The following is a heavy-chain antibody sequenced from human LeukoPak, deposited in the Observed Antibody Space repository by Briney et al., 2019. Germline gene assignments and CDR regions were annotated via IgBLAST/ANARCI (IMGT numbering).Heavy chain of an antibody. Sequence: GGSLRLSCAASGFTFTSHEMNWVRQAPGKGLEWLSYISTSGRKVDYADSVKGRFTISRDNAKNSLYLQMNSLRAEDTAVYYCAKDGDPYSSGWLLMDVWGKGTTVTISS. V-gene: IGHV3-48*03. CDR1: GFTFTSHE. D-gene: IGHD6-19*01. CDR2: ISTSGRKV. J-gene: IGHJ6*04. CDR3: AKDGDPYSSGWLLMDV.